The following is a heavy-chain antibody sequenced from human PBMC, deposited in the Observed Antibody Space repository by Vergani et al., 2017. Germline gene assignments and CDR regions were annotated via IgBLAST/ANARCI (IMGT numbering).Heavy chain of an antibody. V-gene: IGHV4-61*01. D-gene: IGHD2-15*01. CDR3: ARDRGVASGYFDY. Sequence: QVQLQESGPGLVKPSETLSLTCTVSGGSVSSGTYYWSWIRQPPGKGLEWIGYIYYSGSTNYNPSLKSRVTISVDTSKNQVSLKVSSVTAAVTAVYYCARDRGVASGYFDYWGQGTLVTVSS. CDR2: IYYSGST. J-gene: IGHJ4*02. CDR1: GGSVSSGTYY.